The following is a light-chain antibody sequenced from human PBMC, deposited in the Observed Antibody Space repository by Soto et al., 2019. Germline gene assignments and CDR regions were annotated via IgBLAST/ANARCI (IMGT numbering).Light chain of an antibody. CDR2: DVS. Sequence: QSALTQPASVSGSPGQSITISCTGTSSDIGGYKYVSWYQQHPGKAPKLMIYDVSNQPSGVSNRFSGSKSGNTASLTVSGLQAEDEADYYCSSYTTSGALVVFGGGTKLTVL. CDR1: SSDIGGYKY. V-gene: IGLV2-14*01. CDR3: SSYTTSGALVV. J-gene: IGLJ2*01.